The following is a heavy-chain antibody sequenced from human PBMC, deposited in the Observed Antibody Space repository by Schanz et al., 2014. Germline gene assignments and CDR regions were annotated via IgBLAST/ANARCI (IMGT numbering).Heavy chain of an antibody. CDR2: ISGSGGNT. V-gene: IGHV3-23*04. CDR3: AKDAENTAMITDYFDY. CDR1: GFTFSSYD. J-gene: IGHJ4*02. Sequence: VQLVESGGGVVQPGRSLRLSCVASGFTFSSYDVFWVRQAPGKGLEWVSIISGSGGNTYYADAVRGRFTISRDNSKTTVYLQMNSLRAEDTAVYYCAKDAENTAMITDYFDYWGQGTLVTVSS. D-gene: IGHD5-18*01.